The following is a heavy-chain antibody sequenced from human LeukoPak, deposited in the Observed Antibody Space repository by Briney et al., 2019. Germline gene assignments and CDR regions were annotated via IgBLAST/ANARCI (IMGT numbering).Heavy chain of an antibody. Sequence: GGSLRLSCAASGFTFSTYGMHWVRQAPGKGLEWVAVIWYDGSNKYYADSVKGRFTISRDNSKNTLYLQMNSLRAEDTAVYYCARGRAGYSGYDYGTFDYWGQGTLVTVSS. CDR3: ARGRAGYSGYDYGTFDY. V-gene: IGHV3-33*01. J-gene: IGHJ4*02. D-gene: IGHD5-12*01. CDR2: IWYDGSNK. CDR1: GFTFSTYG.